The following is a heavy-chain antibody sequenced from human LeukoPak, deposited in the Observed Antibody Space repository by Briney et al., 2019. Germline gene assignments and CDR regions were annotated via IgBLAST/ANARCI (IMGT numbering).Heavy chain of an antibody. CDR3: SASPPYDAFDI. D-gene: IGHD3-16*01. CDR1: GGSISSGGYS. CDR2: IYHSGST. V-gene: IGHV4-30-2*01. J-gene: IGHJ3*02. Sequence: SETLSLTCAVSGGSISSGGYSWSWIRQPPGKGLEWIGYIYHSGSTYYNPSLKSRVTISVDRSKNQFSLKLSSVTAADTAVYYCSASPPYDAFDIWGQGTMVTVSS.